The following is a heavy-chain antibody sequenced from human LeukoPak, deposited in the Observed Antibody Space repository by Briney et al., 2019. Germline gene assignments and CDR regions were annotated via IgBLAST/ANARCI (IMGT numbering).Heavy chain of an antibody. J-gene: IGHJ3*02. CDR3: ARHSIGRLWFGELLDAFDI. Sequence: PSETLSLTCTVSGGSISSYYWSWIRQPPGKGLEWIGYIYYSGSTNYNPSLKSRVTISVDTSKNQFSLKLSSVTAADTAVYYCARHSIGRLWFGELLDAFDIWGQGTMVTVSS. V-gene: IGHV4-59*08. CDR2: IYYSGST. CDR1: GGSISSYY. D-gene: IGHD3-10*01.